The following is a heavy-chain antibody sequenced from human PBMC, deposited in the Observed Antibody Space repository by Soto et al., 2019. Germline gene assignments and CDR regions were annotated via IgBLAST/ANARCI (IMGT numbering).Heavy chain of an antibody. V-gene: IGHV3-48*01. J-gene: IGHJ4*02. D-gene: IGHD1-7*01. CDR1: GFTFSSYA. Sequence: GGSLRLSCAASGFTFSSYAMSWVRQAPGKGLECVSYISSSSSSTYYADSVKGRFTISRDNAKNSLYLQMNSLRAEDTAVYYCARVTGTTPPRFDYWGQGTLVTVS. CDR2: ISSSSSST. CDR3: ARVTGTTPPRFDY.